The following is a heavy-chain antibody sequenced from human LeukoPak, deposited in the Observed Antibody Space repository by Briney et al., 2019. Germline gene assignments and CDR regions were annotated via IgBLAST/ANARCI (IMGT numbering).Heavy chain of an antibody. CDR3: AKDHCSSTSRYFDY. V-gene: IGHV3-9*01. D-gene: IGHD2-2*01. J-gene: IGHJ4*02. Sequence: GGSLRLSCAASGFTFDDYAMHWVRQAPGKGLEWVSGISWNSGSIGYADSVKGRFTISRDNAKNSLYLQMNSLRAEDTALYYCAKDHCSSTSRYFDYWGQGTLDTLSS. CDR1: GFTFDDYA. CDR2: ISWNSGSI.